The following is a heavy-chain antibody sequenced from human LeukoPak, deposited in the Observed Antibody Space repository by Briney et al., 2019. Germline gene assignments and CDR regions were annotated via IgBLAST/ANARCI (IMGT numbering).Heavy chain of an antibody. CDR1: GFTFSSYW. CDR3: ARVPAYGNYRRAFDI. Sequence: GGSLRLSCAASGFTFSSYWMHWVRQAPGKGLVWVSRISSEERTTNYADSVKGRFTISRDNTRNTVYLKMNSLRAEDTAMYYCARVPAYGNYRRAFDIWGQGAMVIVSS. D-gene: IGHD4-11*01. J-gene: IGHJ3*02. CDR2: ISSEERTT. V-gene: IGHV3-74*01.